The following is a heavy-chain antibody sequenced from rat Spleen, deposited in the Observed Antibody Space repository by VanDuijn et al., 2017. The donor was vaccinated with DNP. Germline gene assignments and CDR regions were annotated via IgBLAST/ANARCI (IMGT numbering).Heavy chain of an antibody. CDR2: ISNSGST. J-gene: IGHJ4*01. Sequence: EVQLQESGPGLVKPSQSLSLTCSVTGYSITSNYWGWIRKFPGNKMEWIGHISNSGSTSYNPSLKSRISITRDTSKNKFFLQLDSVTTEDTATYYCARLRIEWELRAMDAWGQGTSVTVSS. V-gene: IGHV3-1*01. CDR1: GYSITSNY. CDR3: ARLRIEWELRAMDA. D-gene: IGHD5-1*01.